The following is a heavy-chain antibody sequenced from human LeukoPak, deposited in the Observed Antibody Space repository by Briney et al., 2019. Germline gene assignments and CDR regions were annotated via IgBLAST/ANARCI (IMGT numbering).Heavy chain of an antibody. CDR1: GGSFSGYY. CDR3: ARLGPYDSSGYYHDFDY. V-gene: IGHV4-34*01. CDR2: INHSGST. Sequence: SETLSLTCAVYGGSFSGYYWSWIRRPPGKGLEWIGEINHSGSTNYNPSLKSRVTISVDTSKNQLSLKLSSVTAADTAVYYCARLGPYDSSGYYHDFDYWGQGTLVTVSS. J-gene: IGHJ4*02. D-gene: IGHD3-22*01.